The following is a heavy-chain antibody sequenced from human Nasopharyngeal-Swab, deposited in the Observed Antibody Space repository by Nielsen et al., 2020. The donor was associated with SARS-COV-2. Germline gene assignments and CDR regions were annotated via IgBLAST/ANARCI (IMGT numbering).Heavy chain of an antibody. Sequence: LSLTCAASGFTFDDYTMYWVRQRPGEGLEWVSGINWNSGSKGYADSVKGRFTVSRDNAKNSLYLLMNTLRSEDTALYYCARGTADYSNPSFDYWGQGTLVTVPS. V-gene: IGHV3-9*01. CDR1: GFTFDDYT. J-gene: IGHJ4*02. CDR3: ARGTADYSNPSFDY. D-gene: IGHD4-11*01. CDR2: INWNSGSK.